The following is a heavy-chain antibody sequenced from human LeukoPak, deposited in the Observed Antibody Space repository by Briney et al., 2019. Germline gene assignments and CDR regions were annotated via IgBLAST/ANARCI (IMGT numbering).Heavy chain of an antibody. V-gene: IGHV3-33*06. D-gene: IGHD2-21*01. CDR3: AKSQQATTFVVGYMDV. J-gene: IGHJ6*03. CDR1: GFTSSSYA. Sequence: GRSLRLSCAASGFTSSSYAMHWVRQAPGRGLEWVGVIWYDGSNKYYADSVKGRFTISSDNSKNTLYLQMNSLRAEDTAVYYCAKSQQATTFVVGYMDVWGKGTTVTVSS. CDR2: IWYDGSNK.